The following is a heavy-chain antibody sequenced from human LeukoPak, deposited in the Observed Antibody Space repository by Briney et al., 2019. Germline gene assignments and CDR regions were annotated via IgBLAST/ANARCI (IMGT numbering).Heavy chain of an antibody. CDR1: GGSFSGYY. CDR2: IYYSGST. CDR3: ARGGIRQTFDN. D-gene: IGHD3-3*02. J-gene: IGHJ4*02. V-gene: IGHV4-59*01. Sequence: SETLSLTCAVYGGSFSGYYWSWIRQPPGKGLEWIGYIYYSGSTNYNPSLKSRVTISVDTSKNQFFLNLTSVTAADTAVYYCARGGIRQTFDNWGQGTLVTVSS.